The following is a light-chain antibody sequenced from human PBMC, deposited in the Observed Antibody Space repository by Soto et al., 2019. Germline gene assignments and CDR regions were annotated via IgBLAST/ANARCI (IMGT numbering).Light chain of an antibody. CDR2: AAS. J-gene: IGKJ3*01. CDR1: QSISSY. Sequence: DIQMTQSPSSLSASVGDRVTITCRASQSISSYLNWYQQKPGKAPNLLIYAASSLQSGVPSKFSGSGSGTDFTLTISSLHPDDFAPYYCQQSYSSPFTFGPGNKVDI. V-gene: IGKV1-39*01. CDR3: QQSYSSPFT.